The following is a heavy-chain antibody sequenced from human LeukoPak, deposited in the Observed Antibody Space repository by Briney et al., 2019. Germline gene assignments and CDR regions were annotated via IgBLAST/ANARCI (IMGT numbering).Heavy chain of an antibody. D-gene: IGHD3-16*01. V-gene: IGHV1-69*13. CDR2: IIPIFGTA. CDR1: GGTFSSYA. Sequence: SVKVSCKASGGTFSSYAISWVRQAPGQGLEWMGGIIPIFGTANYAQKFQGRVTITADESTSTAYMELSSLRSEDTAVYYCARDARSYVEDAFDTWGQGTMVTVSS. J-gene: IGHJ3*02. CDR3: ARDARSYVEDAFDT.